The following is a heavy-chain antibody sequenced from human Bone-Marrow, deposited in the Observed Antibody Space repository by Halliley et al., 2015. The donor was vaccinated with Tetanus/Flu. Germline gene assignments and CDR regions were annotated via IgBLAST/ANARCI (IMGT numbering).Heavy chain of an antibody. Sequence: SLRLSCAASGFSFNTFGMNWIRQAPGKGLEWVSYISYTASSIYYADSVKGRFTISRDNAKTSLYLQMNSLRAEDTAVYYCARDSGYFAAYYWG. CDR2: ISYTASSI. J-gene: IGHJ4*01. D-gene: IGHD3-22*01. CDR1: GFSFNTFG. CDR3: ARDSGYFAAYY. V-gene: IGHV3-48*03.